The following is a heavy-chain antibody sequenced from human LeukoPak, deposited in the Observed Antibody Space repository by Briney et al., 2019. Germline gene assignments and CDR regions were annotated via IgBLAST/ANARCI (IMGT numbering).Heavy chain of an antibody. J-gene: IGHJ4*02. Sequence: PSGRSLRLSCAASGFTFSSYGMHWVRQAPGKGLEWVAVIWYDGSNKYYADSVKGRFTISRDNSKNTLYLQMNSLRAEDTAVYYCARPTYSGSYYWFDYWGQGTLVTVSS. D-gene: IGHD1-26*01. CDR3: ARPTYSGSYYWFDY. CDR1: GFTFSSYG. V-gene: IGHV3-33*01. CDR2: IWYDGSNK.